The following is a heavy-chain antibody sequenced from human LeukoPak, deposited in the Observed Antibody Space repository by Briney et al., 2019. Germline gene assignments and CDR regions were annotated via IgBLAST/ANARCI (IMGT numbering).Heavy chain of an antibody. D-gene: IGHD3-10*01. J-gene: IGHJ4*02. CDR3: ARGGKTWGVSDY. V-gene: IGHV3-21*01. CDR2: ISSSSSYI. Sequence: GGSPRLSCAASGFTFSSYSMNWVRQAPGKGLEWVSSISSSSSYIYCADSVKGRFTISRDNAKDSLYLQMNSLRAEDTAVYYCARGGKTWGVSDYWGQGTLVTVSS. CDR1: GFTFSSYS.